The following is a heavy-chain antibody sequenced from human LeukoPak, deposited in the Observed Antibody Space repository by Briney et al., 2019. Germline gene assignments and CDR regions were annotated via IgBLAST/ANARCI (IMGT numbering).Heavy chain of an antibody. V-gene: IGHV4-39*07. CDR1: GGSISSSSYY. CDR3: ARGYCSSTSCYTYNWFDP. Sequence: SETLSLTCTVSGGSISSSSYYWGWIRQPPGKGLEWIGSIYYSGKTYYNPSLKSRVTISIDTSKNQFSLKLSSVTAADTAVYYCARGYCSSTSCYTYNWFDPWGQGTLVTVSS. J-gene: IGHJ5*02. CDR2: IYYSGKT. D-gene: IGHD2-2*02.